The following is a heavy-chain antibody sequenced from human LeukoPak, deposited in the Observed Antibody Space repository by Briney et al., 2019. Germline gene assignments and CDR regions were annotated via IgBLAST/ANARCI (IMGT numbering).Heavy chain of an antibody. D-gene: IGHD6-19*01. CDR3: ARDVGTSGWHTFDN. J-gene: IGHJ4*02. CDR1: GDSVSSINGA. Sequence: SQTLSLTCTISGDSVSSINGAWNWIRQSPSRGLQWLGRTYYRSKWYNDYAVSVQGRVTINPDTSRNQFSLQLKSVTPDDTAVYYCARDVGTSGWHTFDNWGREPWSPSPQ. V-gene: IGHV6-1*01. CDR2: TYYRSKWYN.